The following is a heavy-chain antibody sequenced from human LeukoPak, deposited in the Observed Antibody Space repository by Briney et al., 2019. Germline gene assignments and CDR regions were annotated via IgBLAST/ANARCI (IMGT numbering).Heavy chain of an antibody. V-gene: IGHV4-31*03. Sequence: SETLSLTCTVSGGSISSGGYYWSWIRQHPGKGLEWIGYIYYSGSTYYNPSLKSRVTISVDTSKNQFSLKLSSVTAAATAVYYWAGLTRIGGTNPFEFWGQGTLVTVSS. CDR3: AGLTRIGGTNPFEF. CDR2: IYYSGST. D-gene: IGHD1-7*01. CDR1: GGSISSGGYY. J-gene: IGHJ4*03.